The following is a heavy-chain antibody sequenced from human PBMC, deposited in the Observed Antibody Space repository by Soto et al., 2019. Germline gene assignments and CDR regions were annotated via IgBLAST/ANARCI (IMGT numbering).Heavy chain of an antibody. J-gene: IGHJ6*02. V-gene: IGHV4-34*01. D-gene: IGHD2-2*01. Sequence: PSETLSLTCNVSGTSVTSYSYYWSWIRQPPGKGLEWIGEINHSGSTNYNPSLKSRVTISVDTSKNQFSLKLSSVTAADTAVYYCARGQAGYCSSTSCYYYYGMDVWGQGTTVTVSS. CDR2: INHSGST. CDR1: GTSVTSYSYY. CDR3: ARGQAGYCSSTSCYYYYGMDV.